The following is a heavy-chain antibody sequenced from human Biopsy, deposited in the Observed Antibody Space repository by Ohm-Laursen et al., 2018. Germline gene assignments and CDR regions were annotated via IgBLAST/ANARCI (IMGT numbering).Heavy chain of an antibody. CDR3: ARVVGATTGFDQ. D-gene: IGHD1-26*01. CDR2: IWSSGTT. Sequence: GTLSLTCSISGGSISGYYWNWIRQSPGKGLEWIGYIWSSGTTDYNPSLQSRVSMSLELSTDQFSLKVDSVTAADTAVYYCARVVGATTGFDQWGQGIPVTVSS. CDR1: GGSISGYY. J-gene: IGHJ4*02. V-gene: IGHV4-59*01.